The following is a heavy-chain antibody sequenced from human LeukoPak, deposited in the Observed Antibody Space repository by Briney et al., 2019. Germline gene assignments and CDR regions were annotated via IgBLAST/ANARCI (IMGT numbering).Heavy chain of an antibody. CDR3: GGRVVAATIDY. CDR2: IYHSGST. D-gene: IGHD2-15*01. CDR1: GGSISSSSYY. V-gene: IGHV4-39*07. J-gene: IGHJ4*02. Sequence: PSETLSLTCTVSGGSISSSSYYWGWIRQPPGKGLEWIGSIYHSGSTYYNPSLKSRVTISVDTSKNQFSLKLSSVTAADTAVYYCGGRVVAATIDYWGQGTLVTVSS.